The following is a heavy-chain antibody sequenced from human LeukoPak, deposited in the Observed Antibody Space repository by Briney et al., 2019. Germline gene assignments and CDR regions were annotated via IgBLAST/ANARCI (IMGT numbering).Heavy chain of an antibody. V-gene: IGHV1-24*01. Sequence: ASVKVSCKVSGYTLTELSMHWVRQAPGKGLEWMGGFDPEDGETIYAQKFQGRVTMTEDTSTGTAYMELSSLRSEDTAVYYCATLVVPAAMSYYYGMDVWGQGTTVTVSS. CDR1: GYTLTELS. J-gene: IGHJ6*02. CDR3: ATLVVPAAMSYYYGMDV. D-gene: IGHD2-2*01. CDR2: FDPEDGET.